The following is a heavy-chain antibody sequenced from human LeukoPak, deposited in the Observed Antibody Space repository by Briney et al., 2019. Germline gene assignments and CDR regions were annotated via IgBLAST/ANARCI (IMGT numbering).Heavy chain of an antibody. J-gene: IGHJ5*02. D-gene: IGHD4-17*01. CDR1: GYTFTSYG. CDR2: ISAYNGNT. V-gene: IGHV1-18*01. CDR3: ARVNVLLRCCGLNGWFDP. Sequence: GASVKVSCKASGYTFTSYGISWARQAPGQGLEWMGWISAYNGNTNYAQKLQGRVTMTIDTSTSTAYMELRSLRSDDTAVYYCARVNVLLRCCGLNGWFDPWGQGTLVTVSS.